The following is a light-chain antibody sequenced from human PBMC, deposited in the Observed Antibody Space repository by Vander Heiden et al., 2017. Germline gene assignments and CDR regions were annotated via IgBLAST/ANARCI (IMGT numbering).Light chain of an antibody. V-gene: IGKV3-20*01. Sequence: EIVLTQSPGTLSLSPGERATLSCRASQSVSSSYLAWYQQKPGQAPRLLIYGASSRATGIPDRFSGSGSGTDFTLTISRLEPEDFAVYYCQQYCSSPSFTFGHGTKVDIK. CDR1: QSVSSSY. CDR3: QQYCSSPSFT. CDR2: GAS. J-gene: IGKJ3*01.